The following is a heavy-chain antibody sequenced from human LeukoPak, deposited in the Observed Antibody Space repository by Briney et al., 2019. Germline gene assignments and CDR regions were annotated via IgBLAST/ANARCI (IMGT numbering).Heavy chain of an antibody. CDR3: ARVIGYCSGGSCDNFDY. J-gene: IGHJ4*02. Sequence: GASVKVSCKASGYTFTGYYMDWVRQAPGQGLERMGRINPNSGGTNYAQNFQGRVTMTRDTSISTAYMELSRLRSDDTAVYYCARVIGYCSGGSCDNFDYWGQGTLVTVSS. V-gene: IGHV1-2*06. CDR2: INPNSGGT. CDR1: GYTFTGYY. D-gene: IGHD2-15*01.